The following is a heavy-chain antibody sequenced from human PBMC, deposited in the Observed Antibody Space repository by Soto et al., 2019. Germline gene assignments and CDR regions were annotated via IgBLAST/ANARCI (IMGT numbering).Heavy chain of an antibody. CDR1: AFTFSSYS. V-gene: IGHV3-48*02. J-gene: IGHJ4*02. Sequence: PWGSLRISCAPYAFTFSSYSMNWVRQAPGKGLQWVSYISSSSSIIYYADSVKGRFTISRDNAKNSLYLQMNSLRDEDTAVYYCARTNLASGPAFDYWGQGTMVTVSS. CDR2: ISSSSSII. CDR3: ARTNLASGPAFDY.